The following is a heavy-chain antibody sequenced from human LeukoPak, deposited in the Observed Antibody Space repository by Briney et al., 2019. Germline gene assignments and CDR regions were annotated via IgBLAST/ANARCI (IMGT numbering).Heavy chain of an antibody. Sequence: PGGSQRLSCAASGFTFSSYAMSWVRQAPGKGLEWVSAISGSGGSTYYADSVKGRFTISRDNSKNTLYLQMNSLRAEDTAVYYCAKVDPNYDFWSGSPGGAFDIWGQGTMVTVSS. CDR2: ISGSGGST. V-gene: IGHV3-23*01. CDR3: AKVDPNYDFWSGSPGGAFDI. D-gene: IGHD3-3*01. CDR1: GFTFSSYA. J-gene: IGHJ3*02.